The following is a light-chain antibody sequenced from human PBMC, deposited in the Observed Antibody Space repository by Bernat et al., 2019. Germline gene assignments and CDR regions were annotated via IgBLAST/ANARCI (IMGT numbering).Light chain of an antibody. J-gene: IGKJ1*01. CDR3: QQSYSTPRT. CDR1: QSVNDW. Sequence: DIQMTQSPSPLSASVGDRVTVTCRASQSVNDWLAWYQQKPGKAPKLLIYAASSLQSGVPSRFSGSGSGTDFTLTISSLQPEDFATYYCQQSYSTPRTFGQGTKVEIK. V-gene: IGKV1-39*01. CDR2: AAS.